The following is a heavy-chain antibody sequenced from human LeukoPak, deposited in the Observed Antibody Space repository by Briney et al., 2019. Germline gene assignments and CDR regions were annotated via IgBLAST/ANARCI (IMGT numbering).Heavy chain of an antibody. CDR1: GFTFSTYN. Sequence: GGSLRLSCAASGFTFSTYNMNWVRQAPGKGLEWLSYISSSSSTIYYADSVKGRFTTSRDNAKNSLYLQMNSLRAEDTAVYYCTTFAFHHGYFDYWGQGTLVTVSA. J-gene: IGHJ4*02. CDR3: TTFAFHHGYFDY. CDR2: ISSSSSTI. D-gene: IGHD1-14*01. V-gene: IGHV3-48*01.